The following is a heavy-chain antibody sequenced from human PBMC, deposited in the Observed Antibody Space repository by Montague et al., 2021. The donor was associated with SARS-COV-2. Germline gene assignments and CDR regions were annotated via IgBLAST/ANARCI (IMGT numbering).Heavy chain of an antibody. D-gene: IGHD2-2*01. CDR3: ASLGYCSSTSCSGAFDI. CDR2: ISSSSSYT. Sequence: RSLSCSASGFPFSDYYMSWIRQAPGKGLEWVSYISSSSSYTNYADSVKGRFTISRDNAKNSLYLQMNSLRAEDTAVYYCASLGYCSSTSCSGAFDIWGQGTMVTVSS. J-gene: IGHJ3*02. V-gene: IGHV3-11*06. CDR1: GFPFSDYY.